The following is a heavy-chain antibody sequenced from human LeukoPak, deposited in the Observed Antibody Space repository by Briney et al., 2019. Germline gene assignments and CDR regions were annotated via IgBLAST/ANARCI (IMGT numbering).Heavy chain of an antibody. CDR1: GFTFSDYY. Sequence: GGSLRLSCAASGFTFSDYYMGWIRQAPGKGLEWLSSISESGGRIFYRDSVKGRFTSSRDNAKKSVFLQMNSLRAEDTAVYYCVEGALYCSSTSCSYYMDVWGKGTTVTVSS. CDR3: VEGALYCSSTSCSYYMDV. D-gene: IGHD2-2*01. V-gene: IGHV3-11*04. J-gene: IGHJ6*03. CDR2: ISESGGRI.